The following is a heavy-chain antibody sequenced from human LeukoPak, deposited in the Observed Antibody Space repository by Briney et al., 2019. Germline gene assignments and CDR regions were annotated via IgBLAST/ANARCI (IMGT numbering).Heavy chain of an antibody. CDR3: ARDIDYGGIGDAFDI. CDR1: GGSISSYY. CDR2: IYYSGST. D-gene: IGHD4-23*01. V-gene: IGHV4-59*01. Sequence: PPETLSLTCTVSGGSISSYYWSWIRQPPGKGLEWIGYIYYSGSTNYNPSLKSRVTISVDTSKNQFSLKLSSVTAADTAVYYCARDIDYGGIGDAFDIWGQGTMVTVSS. J-gene: IGHJ3*02.